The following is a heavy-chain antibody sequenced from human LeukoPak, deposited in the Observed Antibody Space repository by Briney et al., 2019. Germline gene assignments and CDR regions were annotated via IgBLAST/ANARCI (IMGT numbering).Heavy chain of an antibody. CDR1: GFTVSSNY. Sequence: GGSLRLSCAASGFTVSSNYMSWVRQVPGKGLEWVSVIYSGGSTYYADSVKGRFTISRDNSKNTLYLQMNSLRAEDTAVYYCARDAVDPYYYYGMDVWGQGTTVTVSS. V-gene: IGHV3-53*01. D-gene: IGHD6-19*01. J-gene: IGHJ6*02. CDR3: ARDAVDPYYYYGMDV. CDR2: IYSGGST.